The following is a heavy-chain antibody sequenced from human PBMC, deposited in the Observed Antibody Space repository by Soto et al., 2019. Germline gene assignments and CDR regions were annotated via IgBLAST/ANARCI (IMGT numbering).Heavy chain of an antibody. CDR1: GFSLSTSGVG. CDR3: VHRVLAGHQIDY. J-gene: IGHJ4*02. V-gene: IGHV2-5*02. CDR2: IYWDDDE. Sequence: ITMKESGPTLVKPTQTLTLTCTFSGFSLSTSGVGVGWVRQPPGKALEWLAFIYWDDDERYTASLKSRLTVTKDPPKNQVVLTMTNMDPVDTATYYCVHRVLAGHQIDYWGQGILVTVSS. D-gene: IGHD2-15*01.